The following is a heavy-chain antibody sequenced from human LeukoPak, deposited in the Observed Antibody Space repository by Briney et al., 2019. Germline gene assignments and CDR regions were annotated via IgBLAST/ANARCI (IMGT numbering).Heavy chain of an antibody. CDR2: ISSSSSYI. CDR1: GFTFSSYS. Sequence: PGGSLRLSCAAFGFTFSSYSMNWVRQAPGKGLEWVSSISSSSSYIYYADSVKGRFTISRDNAKNSLYLQMNSLRAEDTAVYYCARESLGSSGYYRDYWGQGTLVTVSS. V-gene: IGHV3-21*01. CDR3: ARESLGSSGYYRDY. D-gene: IGHD3-22*01. J-gene: IGHJ4*02.